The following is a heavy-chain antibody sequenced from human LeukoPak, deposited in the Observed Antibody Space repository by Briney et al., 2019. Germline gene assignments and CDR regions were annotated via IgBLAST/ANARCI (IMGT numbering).Heavy chain of an antibody. CDR3: AREEGYSSSWSPYYFDY. Sequence: GASVKVSCKASGYTFTSYGISWVRQAPGQGLEWMGWISAYNGNTNYAQKLQGRVTMTTEKSTSTAYMELRSLRSDDTAVYYCAREEGYSSSWSPYYFDYWGQGTLVTVSS. CDR2: ISAYNGNT. J-gene: IGHJ4*02. D-gene: IGHD6-13*01. V-gene: IGHV1-18*01. CDR1: GYTFTSYG.